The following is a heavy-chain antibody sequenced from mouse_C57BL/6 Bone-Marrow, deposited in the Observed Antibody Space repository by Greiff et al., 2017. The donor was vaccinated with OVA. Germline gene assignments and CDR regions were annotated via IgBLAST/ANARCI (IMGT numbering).Heavy chain of an antibody. V-gene: IGHV1-69*01. Sequence: QVQLQQPGAELVMPGASVKLSCKASGYTFTSYWMHWVKQRPGQGLEWIGEIDPSDSYTNYNQKFKGKSTLTVDKSSSTAYMQLSSLTSEDSAVCYCARRDIYYFDYGGQGNAITVTA. CDR2: IDPSDSYT. CDR3: ARRDIYYFDY. CDR1: GYTFTSYW. J-gene: IGHJ2*01.